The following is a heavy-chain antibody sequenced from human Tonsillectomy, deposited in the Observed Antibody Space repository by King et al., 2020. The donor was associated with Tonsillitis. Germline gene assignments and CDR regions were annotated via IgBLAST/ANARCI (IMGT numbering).Heavy chain of an antibody. CDR2: IIPILGIA. Sequence: QLVQSGAEVKKPGSSVKVSCKASGGTFSSYAISWVRQAPGQGLEWMGRIIPILGIANYAQKFQGRVTITADKSTSTAYMELSSLRSTDTAVYYCFSSGWSGSGDAFDIWGQGTMGTVSS. V-gene: IGHV1-69*04. D-gene: IGHD6-19*01. CDR1: GGTFSSYA. CDR3: FSSGWSGSGDAFDI. J-gene: IGHJ3*02.